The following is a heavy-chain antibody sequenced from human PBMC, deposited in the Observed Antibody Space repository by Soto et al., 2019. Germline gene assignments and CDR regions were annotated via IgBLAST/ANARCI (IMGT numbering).Heavy chain of an antibody. CDR1: GGSISSGGYY. J-gene: IGHJ5*02. CDR3: AREIVVVPAAIFWFDP. Sequence: SETLSLTCTVSGGSISSGGYYWSWIRQHPGKGLEWIGYIYYSGSTYYNPSLKSRVTISVDTSKNQFSLKLSSVTAADTAVYYCAREIVVVPAAIFWFDPWGQGTLVTVSS. V-gene: IGHV4-31*03. D-gene: IGHD2-2*01. CDR2: IYYSGST.